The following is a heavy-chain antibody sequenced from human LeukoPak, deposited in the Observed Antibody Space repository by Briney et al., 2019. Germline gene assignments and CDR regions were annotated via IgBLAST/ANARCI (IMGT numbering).Heavy chain of an antibody. CDR3: ARHLKAGMVFVP. V-gene: IGHV4-4*09. CDR2: IYSSGST. D-gene: IGHD2-8*01. CDR1: GGFISSYY. Sequence: PSETLSLTCTVSGGFISSYYWSWIRQPPGKGLEWIGYIYSSGSTNYNPSLKSRVTISVDTSKNLFFLKLSSVTAADTAVYYCARHLKAGMVFVPWGQGTLVTVSS. J-gene: IGHJ5*02.